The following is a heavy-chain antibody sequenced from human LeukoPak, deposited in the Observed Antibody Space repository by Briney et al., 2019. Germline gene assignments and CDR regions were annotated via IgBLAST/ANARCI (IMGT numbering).Heavy chain of an antibody. CDR2: ISGSGGST. CDR3: ARVGRDFWSGHYPNYYYYYMDV. J-gene: IGHJ6*03. V-gene: IGHV3-23*01. CDR1: GFTFSSYA. D-gene: IGHD3-3*01. Sequence: GGSLRLSCAASGFTFSSYAMSWVRQAPGKGLEWVSAISGSGGSTYYADSVKGRFTISRDNSKNTLYLQMNSLRAEDTAVYYCARVGRDFWSGHYPNYYYYYMDVWGKGTTVTVSS.